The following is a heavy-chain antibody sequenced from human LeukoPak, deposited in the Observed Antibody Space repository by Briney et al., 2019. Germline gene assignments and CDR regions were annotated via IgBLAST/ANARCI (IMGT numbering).Heavy chain of an antibody. CDR1: GFTVSNNY. V-gene: IGHV3-53*01. CDR2: IYSTGRT. CDR3: VRDRGTYRPIDY. D-gene: IGHD1-26*01. J-gene: IGHJ4*02. Sequence: GGSLRLSCAASGFTVSNNYMNWLRQAPGKALEWVSLIYSTGRTDYADSVKGRFTISRDNAQSSVYLQMNSLRAEDTAVYYCVRDRGTYRPIDYWGQGTLVTVSS.